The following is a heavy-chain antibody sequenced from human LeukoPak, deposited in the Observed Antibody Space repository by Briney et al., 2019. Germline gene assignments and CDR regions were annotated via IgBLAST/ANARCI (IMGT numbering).Heavy chain of an antibody. Sequence: SETLSLTCTVSGGSISSYCWSWIRQPPGKGLEWIGYIYYSGSTNYNPSLKSRVTISVDTSKNQFSLKLSSVTAADTAVYYCVRHPFGPWGQGTLVTVSS. CDR1: GGSISSYC. D-gene: IGHD3/OR15-3a*01. CDR3: VRHPFGP. CDR2: IYYSGST. V-gene: IGHV4-59*08. J-gene: IGHJ4*02.